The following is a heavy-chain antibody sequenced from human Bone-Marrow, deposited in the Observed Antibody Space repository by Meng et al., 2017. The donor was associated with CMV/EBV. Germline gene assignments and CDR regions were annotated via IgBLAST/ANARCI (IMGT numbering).Heavy chain of an antibody. Sequence: SETLSLTCTVSGGSISSGDYYWGWIRQPPGKGLEWIGSIYHSGSTYYNPSLKSRVTISVDTSKNQFSLKLSSVTAADTAVYYCARDFTTPSEVVPAANYYYYGMDVWGQGTTVTVSS. CDR3: ARDFTTPSEVVPAANYYYYGMDV. V-gene: IGHV4-39*07. D-gene: IGHD2-2*01. CDR2: IYHSGST. J-gene: IGHJ6*02. CDR1: GGSISSGDYY.